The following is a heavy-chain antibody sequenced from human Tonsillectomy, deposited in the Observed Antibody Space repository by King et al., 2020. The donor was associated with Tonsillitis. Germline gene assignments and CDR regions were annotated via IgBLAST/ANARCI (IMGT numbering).Heavy chain of an antibody. V-gene: IGHV3-48*01. CDR1: GFTFGSYG. CDR2: ISSSSGTI. CDR3: ARVYSSGWYSEYIAC. D-gene: IGHD6-19*01. J-gene: IGHJ4*02. Sequence: VQLVESGRGLVQPGGSLRLSCAASGFTFGSYGMNWVRQAPGKGLEWVSYISSSSGTIYYADSVKGRFTISRDNAKNSLYLQMNSLRAEDTAIYYCARVYSSGWYSEYIACWGQGTLVTVPA.